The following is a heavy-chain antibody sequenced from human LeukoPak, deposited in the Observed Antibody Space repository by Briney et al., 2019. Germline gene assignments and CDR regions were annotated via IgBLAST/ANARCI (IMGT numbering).Heavy chain of an antibody. CDR2: ITNSGGST. J-gene: IGHJ4*02. V-gene: IGHV3-23*01. D-gene: IGHD4-17*01. Sequence: PGGSLRLSCAASGFTFNNYAMTWVRQAPGKGLEWVSAITNSGGSTYYADSVRGRFTISRDNSKNTLFLQMSTLRAEDTAVYYCAKSRSPTTYGDYGYHYWGQGTLVTVSS. CDR3: AKSRSPTTYGDYGYHY. CDR1: GFTFNNYA.